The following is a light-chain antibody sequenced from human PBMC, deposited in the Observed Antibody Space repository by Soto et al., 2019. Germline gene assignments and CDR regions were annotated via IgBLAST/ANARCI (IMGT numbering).Light chain of an antibody. CDR2: EGS. V-gene: IGLV2-23*01. Sequence: QSALTQPASVTGSPGQSITISCTGTRSDVGSFNLVSWYQQHPGKAPKLMIYEGSKRPSGVSNRFSGSKSGNTASLTISGLQAGDEADYYCCSYAGSSTYVFGTGTRSPS. CDR3: CSYAGSSTYV. J-gene: IGLJ1*01. CDR1: RSDVGSFNL.